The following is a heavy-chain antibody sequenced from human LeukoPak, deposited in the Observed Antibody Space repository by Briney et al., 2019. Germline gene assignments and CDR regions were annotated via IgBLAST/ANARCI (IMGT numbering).Heavy chain of an antibody. CDR2: ISAYNGDT. CDR3: ARAVAVTTLDNY. D-gene: IGHD4-17*01. J-gene: IGHJ4*02. V-gene: IGHV1-18*01. CDR1: GHTFTSYG. Sequence: GASVKVSCKASGHTFTSYGISWVRQAPGQGLEWMGWISAYNGDTNYAQKLQGRVTMTTDTSTSTAYMELRSLRSDDTAVYYCARAVAVTTLDNYWGQGTLVTVSS.